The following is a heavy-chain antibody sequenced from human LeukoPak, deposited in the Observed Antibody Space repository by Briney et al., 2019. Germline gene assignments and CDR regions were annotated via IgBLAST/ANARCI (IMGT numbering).Heavy chain of an antibody. Sequence: PSETLSLTCTVSGGSISSYYWTWIRQPPGKGLEWIGYIYYTGSTNYNPSLKSRVTISVDTSKNQFSLKLSSATAADTAVYYCASSSGSRSFDYWGQGTLVIVSS. J-gene: IGHJ4*02. CDR2: IYYTGST. CDR1: GGSISSYY. CDR3: ASSSGSRSFDY. D-gene: IGHD3-10*01. V-gene: IGHV4-59*01.